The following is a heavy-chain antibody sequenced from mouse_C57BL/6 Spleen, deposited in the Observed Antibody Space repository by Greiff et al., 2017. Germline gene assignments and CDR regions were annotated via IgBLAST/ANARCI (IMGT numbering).Heavy chain of an antibody. CDR3: ARRGNLSWYFDV. D-gene: IGHD2-1*01. CDR2: INPSSGYT. CDR1: GYTFTSYT. Sequence: VQLQESGAELARPGASVKMSCKASGYTFTSYTMHWVKQRPGQGLEWIGYINPSSGYTKYNQKFKDKATLTADKSSSTAYMQLSSLTSEDSAVYYCARRGNLSWYFDVWGTGTTVTVSS. V-gene: IGHV1-4*01. J-gene: IGHJ1*03.